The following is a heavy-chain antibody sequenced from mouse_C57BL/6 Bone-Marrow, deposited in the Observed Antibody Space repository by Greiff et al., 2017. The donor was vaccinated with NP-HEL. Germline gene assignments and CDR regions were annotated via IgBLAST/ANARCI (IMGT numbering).Heavy chain of an antibody. J-gene: IGHJ1*03. V-gene: IGHV5-17*01. CDR2: ISSDSSTI. CDR3: ARPAHCYSSSYWYIDV. CDR1: GFTFTDYG. D-gene: IGHD1-1*01. Sequence: EVHLVESGGGLVKPGASLKLSCEASGFTFTDYGMHWVRQAPEKGLEWVAYISSDSSTIYYADTVKGRFTISRDNAKNTLFLQMTSLRSEDTAMYYCARPAHCYSSSYWYIDVWGKGTTVTVSS.